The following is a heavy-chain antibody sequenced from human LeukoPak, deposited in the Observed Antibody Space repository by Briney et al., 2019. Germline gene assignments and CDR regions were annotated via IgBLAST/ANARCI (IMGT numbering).Heavy chain of an antibody. V-gene: IGHV3-66*01. CDR2: IYSGGST. CDR1: GFTVSSNY. D-gene: IGHD6-6*01. CDR3: ARDSRYSSSAN. Sequence: GGSLRLSCAASGFTVSSNYMSWVRQAPGKGLEWVSVIYSGGSTHYADSVKGRFTISRDNSKNTLYLQMNSLRAEDTAVYYCARDSRYSSSANWGQGTLVTVSS. J-gene: IGHJ4*02.